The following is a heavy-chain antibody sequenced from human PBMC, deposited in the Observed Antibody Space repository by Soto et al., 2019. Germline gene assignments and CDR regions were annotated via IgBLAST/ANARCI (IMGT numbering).Heavy chain of an antibody. D-gene: IGHD2-21*02. CDR2: IYWDDVK. CDR1: GFSLSTGGVG. V-gene: IGHV2-5*02. Sequence: QITLKESGPSLVKPTQTLTLTCTFSGFSLSTGGVGVGWIRQPPGKALEWLALIYWDDVKRYSPSLRSRLTVTIDTSKNRGLLTLTNMDPVDTATYYCAHSRCGGDCLQSYSSHYYYGMDVWGQGTTVTVSS. J-gene: IGHJ6*02. CDR3: AHSRCGGDCLQSYSSHYYYGMDV.